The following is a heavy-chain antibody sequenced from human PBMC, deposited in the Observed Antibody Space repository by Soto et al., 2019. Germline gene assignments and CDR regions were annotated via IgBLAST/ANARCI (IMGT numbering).Heavy chain of an antibody. CDR1: GFSLNTSGVR. CDR3: AHFMPVTGDCFDY. J-gene: IGHJ4*02. Sequence: QITLRESGPTLMKPTQTLTLTCTFSGFSLNTSGVRVGWIRQPPGKALEWLALIYWDDDKRYSPSLKSRVTITKATSKNQVVLTMTTMDPVDTATYYCAHFMPVTGDCFDYWGQGSLVPVSS. CDR2: IYWDDDK. V-gene: IGHV2-5*02. D-gene: IGHD2-21*01.